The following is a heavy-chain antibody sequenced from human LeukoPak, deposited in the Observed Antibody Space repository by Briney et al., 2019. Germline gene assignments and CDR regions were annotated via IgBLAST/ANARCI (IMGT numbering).Heavy chain of an antibody. Sequence: GESLKISCKGSGYSFTSYWIGWVRQMPGKGLEWMGIIYPGDSDTRYSPSFQGQVTISADKSISTAYLQWSSLKASDTAMYYCARRDDNSGYYYVVFDYWGQGTQVTVSS. D-gene: IGHD3-22*01. J-gene: IGHJ4*02. CDR3: ARRDDNSGYYYVVFDY. CDR1: GYSFTSYW. V-gene: IGHV5-51*01. CDR2: IYPGDSDT.